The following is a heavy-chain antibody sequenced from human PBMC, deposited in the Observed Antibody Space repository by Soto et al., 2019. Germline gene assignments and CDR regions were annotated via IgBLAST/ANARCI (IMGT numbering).Heavy chain of an antibody. Sequence: GESLKISCKGSGYSFTSYWISWVRQMPGQGLEWMGRIDPSDSYTNYSPSFQGHVTISADKFISTAYLQWSSLKASDTAMYYCAGCSGCSCNPNGAFDIWGQETMVTVSS. J-gene: IGHJ3*02. CDR2: IDPSDSYT. CDR1: GYSFTSYW. CDR3: AGCSGCSCNPNGAFDI. D-gene: IGHD2-15*01. V-gene: IGHV5-10-1*01.